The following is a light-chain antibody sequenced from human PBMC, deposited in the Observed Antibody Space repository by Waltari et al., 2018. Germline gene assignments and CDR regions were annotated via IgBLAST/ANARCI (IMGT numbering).Light chain of an antibody. CDR3: AVWDDSLSGWV. CDR1: SSNIGRNF. V-gene: IGLV1-47*01. CDR2: KTD. Sequence: QSVVTQPPSASGTPGQRVTIPCSGSSSNIGRNFVHWYQHLPGTSPKDLIYKTDQRPSGVPDRFSGSKSGTSGSLAISGLRSEDDADYYCAVWDDSLSGWVFGGGTKLTVL. J-gene: IGLJ3*02.